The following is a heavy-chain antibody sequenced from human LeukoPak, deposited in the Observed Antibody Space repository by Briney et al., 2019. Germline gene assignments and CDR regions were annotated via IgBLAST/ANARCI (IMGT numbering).Heavy chain of an antibody. CDR3: ARGCDTSGYYHYYFDY. CDR2: IYYSGST. Sequence: SETLSLTCTVSGGSISSYSWGWVRQPPGKGLEWIGYIYYSGSTNYNPSLKSRVTISVDTSKNQFSLKLSSLTAADTAGYYCARGCDTSGYYHYYFDYWGQGTLVTVSS. V-gene: IGHV4-59*01. D-gene: IGHD3-22*01. CDR1: GGSISSYS. J-gene: IGHJ4*02.